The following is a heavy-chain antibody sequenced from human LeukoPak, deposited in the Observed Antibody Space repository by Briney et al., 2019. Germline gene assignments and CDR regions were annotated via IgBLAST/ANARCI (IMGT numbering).Heavy chain of an antibody. D-gene: IGHD3-10*01. J-gene: IGHJ4*02. CDR3: ARGPVGRLLWFGESQYYFDY. V-gene: IGHV1-8*03. CDR1: GYTFTSYD. CDR2: MNPNSGNT. Sequence: ASVKVSCKASGYTFTSYDINWVRQATGQGLEWMGWMNPNSGNTGYAQKFQGRVTITRNTSISTAYMELSSLRSEDTAVYYCARGPVGRLLWFGESQYYFDYWGQGTLVTVSS.